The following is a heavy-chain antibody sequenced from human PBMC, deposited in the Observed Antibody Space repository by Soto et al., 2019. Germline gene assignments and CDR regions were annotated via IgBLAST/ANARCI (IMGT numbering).Heavy chain of an antibody. J-gene: IGHJ6*02. Sequence: GSLRLSCAASGFTFSSYEMNWVRQAPGKGLEWVSYISSSGSTIYYADSVKGRFTISRDNAKNSLYLQMNSLRAEDTAVYYCARERYYYDSSGYYYYGMDVWGQGTTVTVSS. CDR1: GFTFSSYE. V-gene: IGHV3-48*03. CDR2: ISSSGSTI. D-gene: IGHD3-22*01. CDR3: ARERYYYDSSGYYYYGMDV.